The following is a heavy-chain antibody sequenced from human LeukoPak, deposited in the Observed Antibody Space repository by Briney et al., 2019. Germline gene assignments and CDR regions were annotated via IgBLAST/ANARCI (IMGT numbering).Heavy chain of an antibody. CDR3: ARGVGQDAFDI. CDR1: GFTVSNNY. CDR2: IYSGGST. Sequence: GGSLRLSCAASGFTVSNNYMSWVRQAPGGGLEWVSVIYSGGSTYYADSVKGRFTFSKDNSKNTLYLQMTNLRVEDTAVYYCARGVGQDAFDIWGQGTMVTVSS. J-gene: IGHJ3*02. D-gene: IGHD1-26*01. V-gene: IGHV3-53*01.